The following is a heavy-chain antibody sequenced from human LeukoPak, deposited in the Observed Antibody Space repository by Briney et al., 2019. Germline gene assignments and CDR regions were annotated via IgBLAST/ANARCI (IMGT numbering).Heavy chain of an antibody. CDR3: ARVAYDSSGYHYYFDY. V-gene: IGHV4-31*03. J-gene: IGHJ4*02. CDR2: IYYSGST. CDR1: GGSISSGGSY. Sequence: SETLSLTCTVSGGSISSGGSYWSWIRQHPGKGLEWIGYIYYSGSTYYNPSLKSRVTISVDTSKNQFSLKLSSVTAADTAVYYCARVAYDSSGYHYYFDYWGQGTLVTVSS. D-gene: IGHD3-22*01.